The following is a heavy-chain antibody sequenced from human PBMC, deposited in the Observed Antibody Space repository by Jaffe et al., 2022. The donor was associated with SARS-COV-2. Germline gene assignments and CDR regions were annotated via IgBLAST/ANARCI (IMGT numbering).Heavy chain of an antibody. Sequence: QLQLQESGPGLVKPSETLSLTCTVSGGSISSSSYYWGWIRQPPGKGLEWIGSIYYSGSTYYNPSLKSRVTISVDTSKNQFSLKLSSVTAADTAVYYCARHTPSGWYGNMDYWGQGTLVTVSS. V-gene: IGHV4-39*01. CDR2: IYYSGST. CDR1: GGSISSSSYY. D-gene: IGHD6-19*01. J-gene: IGHJ4*02. CDR3: ARHTPSGWYGNMDY.